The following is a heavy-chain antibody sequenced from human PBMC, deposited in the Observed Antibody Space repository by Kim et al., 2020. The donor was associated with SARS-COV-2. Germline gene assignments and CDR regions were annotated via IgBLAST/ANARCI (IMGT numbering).Heavy chain of an antibody. D-gene: IGHD3-10*01. V-gene: IGHV4-39*01. CDR2: IYYSGST. CDR3: ARHLGYLSWFGELLPYFDY. Sequence: SETLSLTCTVSGGSISSSSYYWGWIRQPPGKGLEWIGSIYYSGSTYYNPSLKSRVTISVDTSKNQFSLKLSSVTAADTAVYYCARHLGYLSWFGELLPYFDYWGQGTLVTVSS. CDR1: GGSISSSSYY. J-gene: IGHJ4*02.